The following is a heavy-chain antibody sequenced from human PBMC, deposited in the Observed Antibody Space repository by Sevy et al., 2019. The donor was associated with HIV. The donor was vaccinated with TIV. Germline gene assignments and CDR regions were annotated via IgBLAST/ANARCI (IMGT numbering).Heavy chain of an antibody. J-gene: IGHJ4*02. Sequence: SETLSLTCTVSGGSVSSGSYYWSWIRQPPVKGLEWIGYIYYSGSTNYNPSLKSRVTISVDTSKNQFSLKLSSVTAADTAVYYCARFAGLVWFGELVPYYFDYWGQGTLVTVSS. CDR2: IYYSGST. CDR3: ARFAGLVWFGELVPYYFDY. V-gene: IGHV4-61*01. CDR1: GGSVSSGSYY. D-gene: IGHD3-10*01.